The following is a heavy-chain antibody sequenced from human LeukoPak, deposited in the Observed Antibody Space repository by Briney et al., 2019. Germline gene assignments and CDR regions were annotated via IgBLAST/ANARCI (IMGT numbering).Heavy chain of an antibody. CDR1: GFTFSIYW. D-gene: IGHD5-12*01. V-gene: IGHV3-7*01. CDR3: ARGPSGYHNT. J-gene: IGHJ4*02. Sequence: PGGSLRLSCAASGFTFSIYWMNWVRQAPGKGLEWVANIKQDGSEKYYVDSVKGRFTISRDNAKNSLYLQINSLRAEDTAVYYCARGPSGYHNTGGQGTLVTVSS. CDR2: IKQDGSEK.